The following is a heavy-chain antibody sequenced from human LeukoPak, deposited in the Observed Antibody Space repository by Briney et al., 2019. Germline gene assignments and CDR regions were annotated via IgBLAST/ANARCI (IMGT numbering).Heavy chain of an antibody. CDR2: IYYSGST. J-gene: IGHJ4*02. Sequence: SETLSLTCTVSGGSISSGGYSWSWIRQHPGKGLEWIGYIYYSGSTYYNPSLKSRVTISVDTSKNQFSLKLSSVTAADTAVYYCASSYYYDSSVPWHFDYWGQGTLVTVSS. V-gene: IGHV4-31*03. CDR1: GGSISSGGYS. CDR3: ASSYYYDSSVPWHFDY. D-gene: IGHD3-22*01.